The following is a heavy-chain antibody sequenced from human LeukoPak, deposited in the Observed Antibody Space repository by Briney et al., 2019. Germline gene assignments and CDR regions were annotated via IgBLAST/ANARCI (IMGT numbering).Heavy chain of an antibody. CDR2: INPNSGDT. V-gene: IGHV1-2*02. J-gene: IGHJ4*02. CDR3: ARLSRSGYSCDY. CDR1: GYTFTGYY. D-gene: IGHD3-3*01. Sequence: ASVKVSCKASGYTFTGYYLHWVRQAPGQGLEWMGWINPNSGDTNYAQNFQGRVTMTRDTSINTDYMELSRLRAYDTAVYYCARLSRSGYSCDYWGQGTLVTVSS.